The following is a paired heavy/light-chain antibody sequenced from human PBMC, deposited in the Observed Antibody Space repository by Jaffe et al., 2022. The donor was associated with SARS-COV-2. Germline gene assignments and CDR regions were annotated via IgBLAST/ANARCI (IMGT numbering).Light chain of an antibody. V-gene: IGKV3-15*01. CDR2: GPS. Sequence: EIVMTQSPGTLSASPGERATFSCRASQSVSTNFAWYQHKPGQSPMLLIHGPSTRASDVPVRFSGSGSGTEFTLTISSLQSEDSAVYYCQQYNNWPSTFGQGTKLEIK. CDR3: QQYNNWPST. CDR1: QSVSTN. J-gene: IGKJ2*02.
Heavy chain of an antibody. CDR2: INIAGDTI. CDR3: ARGPPLFDP. J-gene: IGHJ5*02. CDR1: GFTFSDFT. V-gene: IGHV3-48*01. Sequence: VQLVESGGGLVQPGGSLRLSCAASGFTFSDFTMNWVRQAPGKGLEWISYINIAGDTIYYADSVKGRFTVSRDNAKQSLYLQMNSLRAEDTAMYYCARGPPLFDPWGQGTLVTVSS.